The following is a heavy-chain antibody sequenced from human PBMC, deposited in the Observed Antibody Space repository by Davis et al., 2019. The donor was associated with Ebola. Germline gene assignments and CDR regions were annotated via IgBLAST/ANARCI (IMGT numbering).Heavy chain of an antibody. D-gene: IGHD3-22*01. CDR1: GFTFSSYW. CDR3: ARVRWTSGYYFDY. CDR2: ISGGST. Sequence: GGSLRLSCAASGFTFSSYWMTWVRQAPGKGLEWVSSISGGSTYYADSVKGRFTISRDNSKNTLYLQMNSLRAEDTAVYYCARVRWTSGYYFDYWGQGTLVTVSS. J-gene: IGHJ4*02. V-gene: IGHV3-23*01.